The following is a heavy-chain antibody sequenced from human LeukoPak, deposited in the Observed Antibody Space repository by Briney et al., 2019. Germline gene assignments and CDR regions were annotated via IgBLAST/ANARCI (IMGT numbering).Heavy chain of an antibody. CDR3: ARVIRGDCCAFDY. J-gene: IGHJ4*02. CDR1: GFTVSSNY. D-gene: IGHD2-21*01. CDR2: IYSGGST. Sequence: GGSLRLSCAASGFTVSSNYMSWVRQAPGKGLEWVSVIYSGGSTYYADSVKGRFTISRDNSKNTLYLQMSSLRAEDTAVYYCARVIRGDCCAFDYWGQGTLVTVSS. V-gene: IGHV3-53*01.